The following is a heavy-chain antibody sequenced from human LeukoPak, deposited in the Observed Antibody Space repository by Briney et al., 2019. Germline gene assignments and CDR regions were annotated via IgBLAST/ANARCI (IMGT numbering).Heavy chain of an antibody. CDR1: GGSFSGYY. CDR2: INHSGST. D-gene: IGHD3-10*01. J-gene: IGHJ4*02. V-gene: IGHV4-34*01. Sequence: PSETLSLTCAVYGGSFSGYYWSWIRQPPGKGLEWIGEINHSGSTNYNPSLKSRVTISVDTSKNQFSLKLSSVTAADTAVYYCARARNTPYYYGSGSYNDYWGQGTLVTVSS. CDR3: ARARNTPYYYGSGSYNDY.